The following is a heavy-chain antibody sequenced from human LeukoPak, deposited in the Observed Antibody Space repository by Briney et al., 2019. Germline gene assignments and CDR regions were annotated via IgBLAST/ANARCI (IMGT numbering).Heavy chain of an antibody. CDR1: GYTFTNYY. CDR3: ATDRGWRTSGYYLYYFEY. D-gene: IGHD3-3*01. CDR2: INPSGGYT. Sequence: ASVKVSCKASGYTFTNYYVHWVRQAPGQGLEWMGIINPSGGYTTYAQKFQGRVTMTRDTSTSTVSMELSSLRAEDTAVYYCATDRGWRTSGYYLYYFEYWGQGTLVTYSS. J-gene: IGHJ4*02. V-gene: IGHV1-46*01.